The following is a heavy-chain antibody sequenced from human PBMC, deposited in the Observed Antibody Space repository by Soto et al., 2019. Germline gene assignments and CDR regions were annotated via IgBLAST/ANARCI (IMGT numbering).Heavy chain of an antibody. Sequence: SETLSLTCTVSGGSISSSSYYWGWIRQPPGKGLEWIGSIYYSGSTYYNPSLKSRVTISVDTSKNQFSLKLSSVTAADTAVYYCAKHDTVHGDYDYCGQGTLVTVSS. D-gene: IGHD4-17*01. CDR1: GGSISSSSYY. CDR2: IYYSGST. CDR3: AKHDTVHGDYDY. J-gene: IGHJ4*02. V-gene: IGHV4-39*01.